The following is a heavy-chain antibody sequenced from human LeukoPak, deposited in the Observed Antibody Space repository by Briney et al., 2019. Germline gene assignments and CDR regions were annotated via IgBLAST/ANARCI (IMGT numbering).Heavy chain of an antibody. D-gene: IGHD5-18*01. CDR3: TRSRRGYSYL. J-gene: IGHJ4*02. V-gene: IGHV3-49*04. CDR1: GFTFNSYA. Sequence: PGGSLGLACAGSGFTFNSYAMSWVRQAPGKGLEWVGFIRSKAYGGTTEYAASVKGRFTISRDDSKSIAYLQMNSLKTEDTAVYYCTRSRRGYSYLWGQGTLVTVSS. CDR2: IRSKAYGGTT.